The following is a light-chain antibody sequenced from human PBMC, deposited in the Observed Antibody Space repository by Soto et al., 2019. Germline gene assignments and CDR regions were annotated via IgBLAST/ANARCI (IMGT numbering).Light chain of an antibody. CDR3: QQYNNWLWT. CDR2: GAS. Sequence: EIVLTQSPGTLSLSPGERATLSCRASQSVSSSYLAWYQQKPGQAPRLLIYGASTRATGIPARFSGSGSGTDFTLTISSLQSEDFAVYYCQQYNNWLWTFGQGTKVDIK. CDR1: QSVSSSY. J-gene: IGKJ1*01. V-gene: IGKV3-15*01.